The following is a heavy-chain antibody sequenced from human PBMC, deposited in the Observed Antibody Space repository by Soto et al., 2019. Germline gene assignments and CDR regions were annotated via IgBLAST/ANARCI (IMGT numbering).Heavy chain of an antibody. Sequence: GGSLRLSCAASEFTFGDYAMHWVRQAPGKGLEWVSSITWNSGSIAYADSVKGRFIISRDNAKNSLYLQMNSLRTEDTALYYCAKDGRCSGSGCYSSTWFDPWGQGTLVTVSS. J-gene: IGHJ5*02. CDR2: ITWNSGSI. V-gene: IGHV3-9*01. CDR3: AKDGRCSGSGCYSSTWFDP. D-gene: IGHD2-15*01. CDR1: EFTFGDYA.